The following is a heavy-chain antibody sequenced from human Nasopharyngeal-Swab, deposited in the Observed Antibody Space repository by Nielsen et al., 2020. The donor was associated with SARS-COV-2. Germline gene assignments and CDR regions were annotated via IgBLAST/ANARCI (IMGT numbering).Heavy chain of an antibody. CDR1: GFTFSSYW. D-gene: IGHD3-9*01. V-gene: IGHV3-74*01. Sequence: GESLKISCAASGFTFSSYWMHWVRQAPGKGLVRVSRINTDGSETGYADSVTGRFTISRDNTKNTLSLQMNSLRAEDTGIYYCTRDQRTFDWPPMDVWGQGTTVTVSS. CDR2: INTDGSET. CDR3: TRDQRTFDWPPMDV. J-gene: IGHJ6*02.